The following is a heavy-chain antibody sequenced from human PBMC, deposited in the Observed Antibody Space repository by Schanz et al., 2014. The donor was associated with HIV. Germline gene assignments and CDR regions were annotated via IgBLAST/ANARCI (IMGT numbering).Heavy chain of an antibody. J-gene: IGHJ6*02. CDR2: MTWNRRRI. CDR1: GFTISSNY. D-gene: IGHD3-10*01. V-gene: IGHV3-9*01. CDR3: AKGIMGSTEYYFGMDV. Sequence: EVQLVETGGGLIQPGGSLRLSCAVSGFTISSNYMSWVRQAPGKGLEWVSGMTWNRRRIGYADSVKGRFSIFRDNAKNLLYLEMNSLRVEDTALYYCAKGIMGSTEYYFGMDVWGQGTTVTVFS.